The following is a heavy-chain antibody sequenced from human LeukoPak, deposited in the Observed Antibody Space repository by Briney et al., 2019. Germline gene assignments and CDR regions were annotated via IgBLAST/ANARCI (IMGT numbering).Heavy chain of an antibody. CDR1: GYTFTSYD. CDR2: MNPNSGNT. Sequence: ASVKVSCKASGYTFTSYDINWVRQATGQGLEWMGWMNPNSGNTGYAQKFQGRVTMTRNTSISTAYMEPSSLRSEDTAVYYCARGLEPGAMWGHYYYYYMDVWGKGTTVTVSS. V-gene: IGHV1-8*01. D-gene: IGHD2-2*01. CDR3: ARGLEPGAMWGHYYYYYMDV. J-gene: IGHJ6*03.